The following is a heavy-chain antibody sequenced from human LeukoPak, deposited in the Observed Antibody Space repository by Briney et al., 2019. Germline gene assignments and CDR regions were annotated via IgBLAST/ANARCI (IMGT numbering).Heavy chain of an antibody. Sequence: ASVKVSCKASGYTFTGYYMHWVRQAPGQGLEWMGWISAYNGNTNYAQKLQGRVTMTTDTSTSTAYMELRSLRSDDTAVYYCARFPLPAAMGSQRSGWFDPWGQGTLVTVSS. CDR1: GYTFTGYY. J-gene: IGHJ5*02. V-gene: IGHV1-18*04. D-gene: IGHD2-2*01. CDR3: ARFPLPAAMGSQRSGWFDP. CDR2: ISAYNGNT.